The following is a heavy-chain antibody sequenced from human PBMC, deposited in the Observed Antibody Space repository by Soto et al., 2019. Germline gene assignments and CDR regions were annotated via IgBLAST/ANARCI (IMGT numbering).Heavy chain of an antibody. CDR3: AREKAVAGTIFDY. V-gene: IGHV3-74*01. J-gene: IGHJ4*02. CDR1: GFTFSSYG. D-gene: IGHD6-19*01. CDR2: IKSDGSGT. Sequence: GGSLRLSCTASGFTFSSYGMHWVRQAPGRGLEWVSRIKSDGSGTYYADSVKGRFTISRDNAKNTLYLQMDSLRVEDTAVYYCAREKAVAGTIFDYWGQGALVTVSS.